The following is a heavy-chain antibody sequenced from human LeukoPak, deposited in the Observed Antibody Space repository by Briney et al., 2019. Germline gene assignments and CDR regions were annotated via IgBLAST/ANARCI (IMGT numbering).Heavy chain of an antibody. J-gene: IGHJ4*02. CDR1: GFTFSSYA. CDR3: ANSGPVVPAAIGY. Sequence: GGSLRLSCAASGFTFSSYAMHWVRQAPGKGLEWVAVISYDGSNKYYADSVKGRFTISRDNSKNTLYLQMNSLRAEDTAVYYCANSGPVVPAAIGYWGQGTLVTVSS. D-gene: IGHD2-2*01. V-gene: IGHV3-30-3*01. CDR2: ISYDGSNK.